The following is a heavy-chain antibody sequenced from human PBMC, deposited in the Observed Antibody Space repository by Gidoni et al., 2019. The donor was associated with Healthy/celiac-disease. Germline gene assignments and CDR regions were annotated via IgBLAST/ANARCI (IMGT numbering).Heavy chain of an antibody. CDR2: TYYRSKWYN. J-gene: IGHJ4*02. CDR3: ASSAWPFYDSSGYYGY. V-gene: IGHV6-1*01. Sequence: QVQLQQSGPGLVKRSQTLSPTCAISGASASSNSPPCNWIRQSPSRGLEWLGRTYYRSKWYNDYAVSVKSRITINPDTSKNQFSLQLNSVTPEDTAVYYCASSAWPFYDSSGYYGYWGQGTLVTVSS. D-gene: IGHD3-22*01. CDR1: GASASSNSPP.